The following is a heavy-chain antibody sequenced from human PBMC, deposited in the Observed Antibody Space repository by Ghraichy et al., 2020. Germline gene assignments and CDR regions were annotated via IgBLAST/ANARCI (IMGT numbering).Heavy chain of an antibody. J-gene: IGHJ3*02. Sequence: GESLNISCAASGFTFSSYGMHWVRQAPGKGLEWVAVISYDGSNKYYADSVKGRFTISRDNSKNTLYLQMNSLRAEDTAVYYCAKDYVRADIVVVVAATGRPYDAFDIWGQGTMVTVSS. CDR3: AKDYVRADIVVVVAATGRPYDAFDI. V-gene: IGHV3-30*18. CDR1: GFTFSSYG. CDR2: ISYDGSNK. D-gene: IGHD2-15*01.